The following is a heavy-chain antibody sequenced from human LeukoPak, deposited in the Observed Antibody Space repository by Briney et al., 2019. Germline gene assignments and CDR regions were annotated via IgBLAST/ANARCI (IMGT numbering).Heavy chain of an antibody. CDR3: ANSMVRGVTQYFQH. D-gene: IGHD3-10*01. CDR1: GFTFSSYA. Sequence: PGGSLRLSCAASGFTFSSYAMSWVRQAPGKGLEWVSAISGSGGSTYYADSVKGRFTISRDNSKNTLYLQMNSLRAEDTAVYYCANSMVRGVTQYFQHWGQGTLVTVSS. J-gene: IGHJ1*01. V-gene: IGHV3-23*01. CDR2: ISGSGGST.